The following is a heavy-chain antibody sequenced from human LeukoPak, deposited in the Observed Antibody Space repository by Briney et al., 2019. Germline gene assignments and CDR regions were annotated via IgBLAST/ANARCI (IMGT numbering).Heavy chain of an antibody. J-gene: IGHJ6*02. CDR2: ISSSGSTI. V-gene: IGHV3-11*01. Sequence: GGSLRLSCAAPGFTFSDYYMSWIRQAPGKGLEWVSYISSSGSTIYYADSVKGRFTISRDNAKNSLYLQMNSLRAEDTAVYYCARAHFWDYYYGMDVWGQGTTVTVSS. D-gene: IGHD3-16*01. CDR1: GFTFSDYY. CDR3: ARAHFWDYYYGMDV.